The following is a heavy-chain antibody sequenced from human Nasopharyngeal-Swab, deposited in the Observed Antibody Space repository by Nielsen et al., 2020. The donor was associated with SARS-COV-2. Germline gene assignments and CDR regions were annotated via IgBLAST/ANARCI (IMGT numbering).Heavy chain of an antibody. CDR3: ARDQGYYDLWSGYPGGMDV. V-gene: IGHV3-23*01. J-gene: IGHJ6*02. D-gene: IGHD3-3*01. CDR2: ISGSGGST. Sequence: VRQAPGKGLEWVSAISGSGGSTYYADSVKGRFTITRDNSKNTLYLQMNSLRAEDTAVYYCARDQGYYDLWSGYPGGMDVWGHGTTVTVSS.